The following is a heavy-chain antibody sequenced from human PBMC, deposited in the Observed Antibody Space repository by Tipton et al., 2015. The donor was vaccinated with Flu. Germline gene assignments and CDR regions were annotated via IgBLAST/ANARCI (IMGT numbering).Heavy chain of an antibody. V-gene: IGHV4-39*07. D-gene: IGHD1-1*01. CDR1: GASVNIENSY. Sequence: TLSLTCTVSGASVNIENSYWVWIRKSLGRGLEWIGTIYNTGLTNYNPSPKSRVTVSLDMPKNQFSLNVSLVTAADTATYFCARGNWNSNYDNWFDPWGQGTPVTVPS. J-gene: IGHJ5*02. CDR2: IYNTGLT. CDR3: ARGNWNSNYDNWFDP.